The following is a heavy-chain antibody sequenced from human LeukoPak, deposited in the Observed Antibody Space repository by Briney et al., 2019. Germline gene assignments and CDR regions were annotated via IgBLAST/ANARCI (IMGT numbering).Heavy chain of an antibody. CDR1: GYTFTDNA. V-gene: IGHV1-18*04. Sequence: ASVKVSCKASGYTFTDNAVTWVRQAPGQGLEWVGWISVYTGTINSPQKFQGRVTMTTDRSTSTAYMELRSLRSDDTAVYYCARDLLRGWFDPWGQGTLVTVSS. CDR3: ARDLLRGWFDP. CDR2: ISVYTGTI. J-gene: IGHJ5*02.